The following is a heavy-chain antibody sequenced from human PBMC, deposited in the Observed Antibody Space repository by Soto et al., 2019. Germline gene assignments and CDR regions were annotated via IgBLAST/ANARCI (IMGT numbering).Heavy chain of an antibody. J-gene: IGHJ6*02. V-gene: IGHV4-34*01. CDR1: GGSFSSYY. Sequence: SETLSIACAVNGGSFSSYYWTWIRQPPGRGLEWIGEIDHSGSTNYNPSLESRVTISIDTAKNRFSLNVTSVTAADTSVYYCVRGLRYSGMDVWGQGTTVTVSS. D-gene: IGHD2-15*01. CDR2: IDHSGST. CDR3: VRGLRYSGMDV.